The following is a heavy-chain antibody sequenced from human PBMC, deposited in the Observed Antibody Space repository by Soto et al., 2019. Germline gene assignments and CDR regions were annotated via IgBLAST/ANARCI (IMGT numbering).Heavy chain of an antibody. Sequence: SVKVSCKASGGTFSSYTISWVRQAPGQGLEWMGRIIPILGIANYAQKFQGRVTITADKSTSTAYMELSSLRSEDTAVYYCARLAPFNDYGDYVFDYWGQGTRVTESS. CDR3: ARLAPFNDYGDYVFDY. J-gene: IGHJ4*02. V-gene: IGHV1-69*02. CDR2: IIPILGIA. D-gene: IGHD4-17*01. CDR1: GGTFSSYT.